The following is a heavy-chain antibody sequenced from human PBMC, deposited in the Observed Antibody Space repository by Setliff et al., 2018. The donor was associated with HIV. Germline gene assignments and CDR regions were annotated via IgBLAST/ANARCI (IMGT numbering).Heavy chain of an antibody. Sequence: GGSLRLSCAASGFTFSSYWMSWVRQAPGKGLEWVANIKQDGSGKYYVDSVKGRFTISRDNAKNSLYLQMNSPRAEDTAVYYCASHFGYCSSSSWPIDYWGQGTLVTVSS. V-gene: IGHV3-7*05. CDR2: IKQDGSGK. J-gene: IGHJ4*02. CDR1: GFTFSSYW. D-gene: IGHD2-2*01. CDR3: ASHFGYCSSSSWPIDY.